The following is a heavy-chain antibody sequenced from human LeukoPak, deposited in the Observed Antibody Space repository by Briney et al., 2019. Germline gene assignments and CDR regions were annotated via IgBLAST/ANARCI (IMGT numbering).Heavy chain of an antibody. Sequence: SETLSLTCTVSGGSISSSSYYWGWIRQHPGKGLEWIGSIYYSGSTYYNPSLKSRVTISVDTSKNQFSLKLSSVTAADTAVYYCARYASLYHIAVAGRRGYFDYWGQGTLVTVSS. D-gene: IGHD6-13*01. CDR1: GGSISSSSYY. CDR3: ARYASLYHIAVAGRRGYFDY. CDR2: IYYSGST. V-gene: IGHV4-39*01. J-gene: IGHJ4*02.